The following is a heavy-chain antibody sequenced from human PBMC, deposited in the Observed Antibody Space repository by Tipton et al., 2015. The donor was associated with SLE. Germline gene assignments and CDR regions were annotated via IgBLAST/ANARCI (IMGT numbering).Heavy chain of an antibody. CDR2: IYYSGST. CDR1: GGSISSYY. Sequence: TLSLTCNVSGGSISSYYWSWIRQPPGKGLEWIGYIYYSGSTNYNPSLKSRVTISEDMSKKQFSLRLSSVTAADTAVYYCARSEGAAGNFYYYNGMDVWGQGTTVTVSS. V-gene: IGHV4-59*12. CDR3: ARSEGAAGNFYYYNGMDV. D-gene: IGHD6-13*01. J-gene: IGHJ6*02.